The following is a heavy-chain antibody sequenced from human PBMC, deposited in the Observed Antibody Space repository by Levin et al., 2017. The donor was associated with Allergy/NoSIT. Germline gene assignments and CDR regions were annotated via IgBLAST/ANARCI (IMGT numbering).Heavy chain of an antibody. V-gene: IGHV3-30-3*01. Sequence: GESLKISCAASGFTFSNYAMHWVRQAPGKGLEWVAFISYDGNNKYYADSVKGRFTISRDNSKNTLYLQMNSLRGEDTAVYYCARDVRSKWLAQRRNNWFDPWGQGTLVTVSS. J-gene: IGHJ5*02. CDR1: GFTFSNYA. CDR2: ISYDGNNK. CDR3: ARDVRSKWLAQRRNNWFDP. D-gene: IGHD6-19*01.